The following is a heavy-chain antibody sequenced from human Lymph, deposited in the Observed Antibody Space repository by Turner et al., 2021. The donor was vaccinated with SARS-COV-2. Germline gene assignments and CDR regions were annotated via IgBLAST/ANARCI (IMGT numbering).Heavy chain of an antibody. Sequence: EVQLLESGGGLVQPGGSLQLSGAASGFTFNNYAMSWVRQAPGKGLEWVSTISGRGGSTYYADSVKGRFIISRDNSKNTLYLQMNSLRAEDTAVYYCANLYPTVSWEFPYGMDVWGQGTTVTVSS. CDR3: ANLYPTVSWEFPYGMDV. CDR2: ISGRGGST. V-gene: IGHV3-23*01. D-gene: IGHD3-16*01. CDR1: GFTFNNYA. J-gene: IGHJ6*02.